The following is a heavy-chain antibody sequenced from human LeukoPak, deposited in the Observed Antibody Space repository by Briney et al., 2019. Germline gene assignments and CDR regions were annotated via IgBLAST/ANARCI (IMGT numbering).Heavy chain of an antibody. CDR2: FDPEDGET. Sequence: ASVKVSCKVSGYTLTELSMHWVRQAAGKGLEWMGGFDPEDGETIYAQKFQGRVTMTEDTSTDTASMELSSLRSEDTAVYYCATALITMVRGVRRPGAFDIWGQGTMVT. D-gene: IGHD3-10*01. J-gene: IGHJ3*02. CDR1: GYTLTELS. CDR3: ATALITMVRGVRRPGAFDI. V-gene: IGHV1-24*01.